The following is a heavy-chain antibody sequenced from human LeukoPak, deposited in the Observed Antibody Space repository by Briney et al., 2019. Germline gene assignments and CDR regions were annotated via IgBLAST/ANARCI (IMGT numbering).Heavy chain of an antibody. CDR1: GDSISSNNRY. J-gene: IGHJ4*02. CDR3: ASSHSATWYDD. Sequence: PSETLSLTCTVSGDSISSNNRYWGWIRQPPGKGLGWIGSFYFGGSNYYSPSLRSRVIISLGTSKNQFSLTLNFVTAADTAMYYCASSHSATWYDDWGQGALVTVSS. V-gene: IGHV4-39*07. CDR2: FYFGGSN. D-gene: IGHD6-13*01.